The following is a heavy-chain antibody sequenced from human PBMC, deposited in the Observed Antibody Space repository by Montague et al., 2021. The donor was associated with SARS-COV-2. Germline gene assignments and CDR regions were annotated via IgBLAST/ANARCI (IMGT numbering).Heavy chain of an antibody. J-gene: IGHJ4*02. V-gene: IGHV4-31*03. CDR2: IYYSGST. CDR1: GGSISSGGYY. D-gene: IGHD3-22*01. Sequence: TLSLTCTVSGGSISSGGYYWSWIRQHPGKGLEWIGYIYYSGSTYYNPSLKSRVTISVDTSKNQFSLKLSSVTAADTAVYYCARGILSMNMAVVVLLGGIYYFDSWGQGTLVAVSS. CDR3: ARGILSMNMAVVVLLGGIYYFDS.